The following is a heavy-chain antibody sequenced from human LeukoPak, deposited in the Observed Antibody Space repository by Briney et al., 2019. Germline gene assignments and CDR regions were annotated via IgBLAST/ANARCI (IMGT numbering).Heavy chain of an antibody. Sequence: PGGSLRLSCAASGFTLRNYAMSWVRQAPGKGLEWVSAISGHGESTYNADSVKGRFTISRDNPKNTVYLQMNSLSVEDTAVYYCAKLRDYFDSSGNFDYWGQGTLVTVSS. J-gene: IGHJ4*02. V-gene: IGHV3-23*01. CDR2: ISGHGEST. CDR1: GFTLRNYA. CDR3: AKLRDYFDSSGNFDY. D-gene: IGHD3-22*01.